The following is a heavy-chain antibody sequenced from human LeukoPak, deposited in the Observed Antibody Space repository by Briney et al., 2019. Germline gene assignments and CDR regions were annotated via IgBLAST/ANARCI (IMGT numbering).Heavy chain of an antibody. J-gene: IGHJ4*02. CDR1: GYTFSNCW. D-gene: IGHD6-6*01. Sequence: PGESLKISCKGVGYTFSNCWSGGVRQMPGKGLGGWGIIYPGGVATTYRPSFRGHVTTSADKSISTAYLQWSSLKASDTAMYYCARRRSSTSSLIDYWGQGTLVTVSS. CDR3: ARRRSSTSSLIDY. V-gene: IGHV5-51*01. CDR2: IYPGGVAT.